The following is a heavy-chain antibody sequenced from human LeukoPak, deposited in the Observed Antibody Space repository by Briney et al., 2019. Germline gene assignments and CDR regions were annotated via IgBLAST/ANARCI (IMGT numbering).Heavy chain of an antibody. CDR2: ISAYNGNT. CDR1: GYTFTSYG. Sequence: GASVKVSCKASGYTFTSYGISWVRQAPGQGLEWMGWISAYNGNTNYAQKLQGRVTMTTDTSTSTAYMELRSLRSDGTAVYYCARGLVATVYYYYYMDVWGKGITVTVSS. CDR3: ARGLVATVYYYYYMDV. V-gene: IGHV1-18*01. J-gene: IGHJ6*03. D-gene: IGHD5-12*01.